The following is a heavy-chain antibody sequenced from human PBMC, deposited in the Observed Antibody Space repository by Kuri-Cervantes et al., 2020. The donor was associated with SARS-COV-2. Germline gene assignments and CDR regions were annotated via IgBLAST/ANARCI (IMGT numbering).Heavy chain of an antibody. D-gene: IGHD2-15*01. Sequence: GESLKISCAASGFTFSSYSMNWVRQAPGKGLVWVSRLTNDGSDAIFADSVKGRFTISRDNAKNMLYLYMNSLRADDTAVYYCARDRGEDIVVVVAASAYDYWGQGTLVTVSS. V-gene: IGHV3-74*01. CDR2: LTNDGSDA. J-gene: IGHJ4*02. CDR1: GFTFSSYS. CDR3: ARDRGEDIVVVVAASAYDY.